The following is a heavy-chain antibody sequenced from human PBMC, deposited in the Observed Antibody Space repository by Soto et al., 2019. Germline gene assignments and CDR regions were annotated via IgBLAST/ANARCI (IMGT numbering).Heavy chain of an antibody. CDR3: ARGVITFGGVIVNDYYFDY. Sequence: QVQLQESGPGLVKPSGTLSLTCAVSSGSISSSNWWSWVRQPPGKGLEWIGEIYHSGRTNYNPSRKSRVTISVDKSKNQFSLKLSSVTAADTAVYYCARGVITFGGVIVNDYYFDYWGQGTLVTVSS. CDR1: SGSISSSNW. J-gene: IGHJ4*02. CDR2: IYHSGRT. V-gene: IGHV4-4*02. D-gene: IGHD3-16*02.